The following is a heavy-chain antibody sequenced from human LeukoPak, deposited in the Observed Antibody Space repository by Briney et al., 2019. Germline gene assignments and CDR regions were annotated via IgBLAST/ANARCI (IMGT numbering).Heavy chain of an antibody. J-gene: IGHJ5*02. CDR3: ARGRGAYYDFWSGYSPSWFDP. V-gene: IGHV4-30-2*01. CDR2: IYHSGST. Sequence: SETLSLTCAVSGGSISSGGYSWSWIRQPPGKGLEWIGYIYHSGSTYYNPSLKSRVTILVDRSKNQFSLKLSSVTAADTAVYYCARGRGAYYDFWSGYSPSWFDPWGQGTLVTVSS. CDR1: GGSISSGGYS. D-gene: IGHD3-3*01.